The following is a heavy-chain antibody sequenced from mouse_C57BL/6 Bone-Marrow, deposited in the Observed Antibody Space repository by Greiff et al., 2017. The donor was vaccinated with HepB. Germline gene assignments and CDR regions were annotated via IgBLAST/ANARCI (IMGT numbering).Heavy chain of an antibody. J-gene: IGHJ1*03. CDR1: GFTFSSYA. Sequence: EVKLVESGGGLVKPGGSLKLSCAASGFTFSSYAMSWVRQTPEKRLEWVATISDGGSYTYYPDNVKGRFTISRDNAKNNLYLQMSHLKSEDTAMYYCARELYEGYYPWYVDVWGTGTTVTVSS. D-gene: IGHD2-3*01. CDR2: ISDGGSYT. V-gene: IGHV5-4*01. CDR3: ARELYEGYYPWYVDV.